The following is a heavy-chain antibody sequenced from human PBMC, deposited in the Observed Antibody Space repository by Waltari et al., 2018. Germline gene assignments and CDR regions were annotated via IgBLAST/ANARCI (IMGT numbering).Heavy chain of an antibody. CDR2: MNHRGNA. CDR1: GESFSDHF. J-gene: IGHJ3*01. CDR3: ARAGSVNYGVFSVPLTLDY. V-gene: IGHV4-34*01. Sequence: QVQLDQWGEGLLKPSDTLSLTCAVYGESFSDHFWTWVRQSTGKGLEWIGQMNHRGNANYNPSLKNRVTISVDTSRNQFSLMMSSVTAADKAIYYCARAGSVNYGVFSVPLTLDYWSQGTMVTVSS. D-gene: IGHD4-17*01.